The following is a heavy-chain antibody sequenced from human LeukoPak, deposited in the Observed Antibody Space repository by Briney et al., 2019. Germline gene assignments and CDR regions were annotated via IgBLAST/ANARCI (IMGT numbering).Heavy chain of an antibody. CDR1: GFTFSNYA. V-gene: IGHV3-23*01. D-gene: IGHD6-13*01. CDR2: SGTSGDT. J-gene: IGHJ4*02. CDR3: AQKRPGTYPFDY. Sequence: GGSLRLSCAASGFTFSNYALNWVRQAPGKGLEWVSASGTSGDTYYADSVRGRFTISRDNAKNMVYLQMSSLRAEDTALYYCAQKRPGTYPFDYWGQGTLVTVS.